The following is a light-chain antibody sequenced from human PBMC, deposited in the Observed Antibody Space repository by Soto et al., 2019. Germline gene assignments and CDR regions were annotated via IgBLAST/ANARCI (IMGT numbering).Light chain of an antibody. V-gene: IGKV1-9*01. CDR2: AAS. CDR1: PGISSY. CDR3: QQLKSYPAIT. J-gene: IGKJ5*01. Sequence: IQLTQSPSSLSASVGDRVTITCRASPGISSYLAWYQQKPGKAPKLLIYAASTFQSGVPSRFSGSGSGTEFTLTISSLQPEDFATYYCQQLKSYPAITFGQGTRLEIK.